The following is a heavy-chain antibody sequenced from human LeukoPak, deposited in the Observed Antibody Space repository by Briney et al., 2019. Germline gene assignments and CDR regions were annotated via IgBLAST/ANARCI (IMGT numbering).Heavy chain of an antibody. J-gene: IGHJ4*02. D-gene: IGHD2-15*01. CDR1: GYSISSGYY. CDR2: IYHSGST. Sequence: SETLPLTCTVSGYSISSGYYWGWIRQPPGQGLEWIGSIYHSGSTYYNPSLKSRVTISVDTSKNQFSLKLSSVTAADTAVYYCARFTSHCSGGSCYPDYWGQGTLVTVSS. CDR3: ARFTSHCSGGSCYPDY. V-gene: IGHV4-38-2*02.